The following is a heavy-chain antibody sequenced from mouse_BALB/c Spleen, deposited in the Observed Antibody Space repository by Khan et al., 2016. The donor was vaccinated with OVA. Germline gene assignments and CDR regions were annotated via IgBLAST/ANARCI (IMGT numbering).Heavy chain of an antibody. CDR2: ISSGGDYT. D-gene: IGHD4-1*01. J-gene: IGHJ3*01. CDR3: ASHLTGSFAY. Sequence: EVKLEESGGDLVKPGGSLKLSCAASGFTFSSYSMSWVRQTPDKRQVWVASISSGGDYTYYPDIVKGRFTISRDNAKNTLYLQMSILKSEDTAMYYCASHLTGSFAYWGQGTLVTVSA. CDR1: GFTFSSYS. V-gene: IGHV5-6*02.